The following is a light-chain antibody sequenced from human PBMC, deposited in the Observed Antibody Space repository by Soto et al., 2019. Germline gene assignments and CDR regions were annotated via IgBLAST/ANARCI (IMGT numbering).Light chain of an antibody. CDR2: GAS. Sequence: EIVLTQSPGTLSLSPGERATLSCRSSQTVGNNFLAWYQQKPGQAPRLLISGASDRATGIPDRFSGSGSGTDFSLTITRLEPDDFALYYCQLYDNSPLTFGGGTKV. CDR1: QTVGNNF. J-gene: IGKJ4*01. CDR3: QLYDNSPLT. V-gene: IGKV3-20*01.